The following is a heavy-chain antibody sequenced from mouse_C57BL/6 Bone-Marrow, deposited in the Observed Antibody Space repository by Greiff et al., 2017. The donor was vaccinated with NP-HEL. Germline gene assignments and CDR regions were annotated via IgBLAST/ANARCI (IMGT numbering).Heavy chain of an antibody. D-gene: IGHD2-4*01. J-gene: IGHJ3*01. V-gene: IGHV5-6*01. CDR1: GFTFSSYG. Sequence: EVKVVESGGDLVKPGGSLKLSCAASGFTFSSYGMSWVRQTPDKRLEWVATISSGGSYTYYPDSVKGRFTISRDNAKNTLYLQMSSLKSEDTAMYYCASPYDYEVAWFAYWGQGTLVTVSA. CDR3: ASPYDYEVAWFAY. CDR2: ISSGGSYT.